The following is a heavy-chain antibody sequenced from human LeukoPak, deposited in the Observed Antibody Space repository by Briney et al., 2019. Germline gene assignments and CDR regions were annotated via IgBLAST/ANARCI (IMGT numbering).Heavy chain of an antibody. CDR3: ARDLGPAGTSDY. Sequence: PSETLSLTCAVYGGSFSGYYWSWIRQPPGKGLEWIGEINHSGSTNYNPSLKSRVTISVDKSKNQFSLKLSSVTAADTAVYYCARDLGPAGTSDYWGQGTLVTVSS. V-gene: IGHV4-34*01. CDR2: INHSGST. CDR1: GGSFSGYY. J-gene: IGHJ4*02. D-gene: IGHD6-13*01.